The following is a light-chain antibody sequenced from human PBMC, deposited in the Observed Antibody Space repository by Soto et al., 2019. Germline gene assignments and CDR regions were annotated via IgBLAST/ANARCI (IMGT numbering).Light chain of an antibody. Sequence: IRMTKSPSSLSASVGDRVTITCRASASISNYLNWYQQTHGKXPNPLIYAASSLQSGVPSRFSVIIYGTAGNITIGSLRTEDGPTYDGQQSYLTPWTFGQGTKVEI. V-gene: IGKV1-39*01. CDR1: ASISNY. J-gene: IGKJ1*01. CDR2: AAS. CDR3: QQSYLTPWT.